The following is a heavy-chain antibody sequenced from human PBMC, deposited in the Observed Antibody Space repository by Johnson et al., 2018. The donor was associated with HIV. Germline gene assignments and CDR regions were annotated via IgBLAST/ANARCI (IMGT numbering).Heavy chain of an antibody. D-gene: IGHD6-19*01. CDR2: ISGSGGST. V-gene: IGHV3-23*04. CDR3: ARASHSSGWYGRLGDAFDI. J-gene: IGHJ3*02. CDR1: GFTFSSYA. Sequence: VQLVESGGGLVKPGGSLRLSCAASGFTFSSYAMSWVRQAPGKGLEWVSAISGSGGSTYYADSVKGRITISRDNSKYTVYLQMNSLRVEDTAVYYCARASHSSGWYGRLGDAFDIWGQGTMVTVSS.